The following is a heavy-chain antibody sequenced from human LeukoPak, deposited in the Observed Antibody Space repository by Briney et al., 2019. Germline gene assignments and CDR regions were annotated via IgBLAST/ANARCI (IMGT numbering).Heavy chain of an antibody. Sequence: ASVRVSCTASGYTFSNYYMHWVRQAPGQGLEWMGVINRSGGRTKNAQTFQGRVSMTRDTSTSTMFLELRSLRSEDTAVYYCARDRVIIAASGIYYHALDVWGQGTTVTVSS. J-gene: IGHJ6*02. D-gene: IGHD6-13*01. CDR3: ARDRVIIAASGIYYHALDV. CDR2: INRSGGRT. CDR1: GYTFSNYY. V-gene: IGHV1-46*01.